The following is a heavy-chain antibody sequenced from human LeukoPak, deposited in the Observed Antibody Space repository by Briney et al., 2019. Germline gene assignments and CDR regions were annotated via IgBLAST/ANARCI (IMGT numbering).Heavy chain of an antibody. D-gene: IGHD3-10*01. Sequence: TGGSPRLSCAASGFTFSSHAMNWVRQTPGKGLEWVPAISGSGITTYYADSVKGRFTISRDKSKNTLYLQMNSLRAEDTAIYYCAKGRHYYGSGSYLDSWGQGTLVTVSS. V-gene: IGHV3-23*01. J-gene: IGHJ4*02. CDR2: ISGSGITT. CDR1: GFTFSSHA. CDR3: AKGRHYYGSGSYLDS.